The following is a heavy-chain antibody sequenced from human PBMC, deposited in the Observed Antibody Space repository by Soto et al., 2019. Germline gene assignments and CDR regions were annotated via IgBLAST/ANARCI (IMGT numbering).Heavy chain of an antibody. Sequence: QVQLQESAPGLVKPSGTLSLTCAVSGGSISSSNWWSWVRQPPGKGLEWIGEIYHSGSTNYNPSPTSRVTIAVEKSKSHSSVKLFSVTAADTAVYYCARRQGMGVGWFDPWGQGTLVTVSS. D-gene: IGHD3-16*01. CDR2: IYHSGST. CDR3: ARRQGMGVGWFDP. CDR1: GGSISSSNW. J-gene: IGHJ5*02. V-gene: IGHV4-4*02.